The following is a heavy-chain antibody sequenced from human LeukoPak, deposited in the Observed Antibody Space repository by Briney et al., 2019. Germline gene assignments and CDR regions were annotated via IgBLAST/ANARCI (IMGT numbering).Heavy chain of an antibody. J-gene: IGHJ4*02. CDR1: GDSISSSGYY. V-gene: IGHV4-39*07. Sequence: SETLSLTCSVSGDSISSSGYYWGWIRQPPGKGLEWIGSIYYSGSTYYNPSLKSRVTISVDTSKNQFSLKLSSVTAADTAVYYCARVQTSDILTGYYTLYFDYWGQGTLVTVSS. CDR2: IYYSGST. CDR3: ARVQTSDILTGYYTLYFDY. D-gene: IGHD3-9*01.